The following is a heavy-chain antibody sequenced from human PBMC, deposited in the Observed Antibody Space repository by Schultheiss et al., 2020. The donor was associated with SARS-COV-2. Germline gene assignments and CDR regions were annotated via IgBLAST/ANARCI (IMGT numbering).Heavy chain of an antibody. CDR2: IYYSGST. CDR1: GGSISSYY. CDR3: ARAGPQGPWYFDL. J-gene: IGHJ2*01. Sequence: SETLSLTCTVSGGSISSYYWSWIRQPAGKGLEWIGSIYYSGSTYYNPSLKSRVTISVDTSKNQFSLKLSSVTAADTAVYYCARAGPQGPWYFDLWGRGTLVTVSS. V-gene: IGHV4-59*01.